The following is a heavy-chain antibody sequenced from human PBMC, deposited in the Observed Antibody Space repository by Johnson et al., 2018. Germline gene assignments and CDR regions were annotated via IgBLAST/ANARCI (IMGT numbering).Heavy chain of an antibody. V-gene: IGHV1-8*01. CDR1: GYTFSSYD. Sequence: QVQLVQSGAEVRKPGASVKVSCKASGYTFSSYDVNWVRQATGQGLEWMGWVNPNSGNTDYAQKFQGRVTMTRDTSISTVFMELSSLSSDDTAVYYCARGTGRTEPNGFDSYYDGMDVWGQGNTVTVSS. CDR3: ARGTGRTEPNGFDSYYDGMDV. J-gene: IGHJ6*02. D-gene: IGHD2-8*01. CDR2: VNPNSGNT.